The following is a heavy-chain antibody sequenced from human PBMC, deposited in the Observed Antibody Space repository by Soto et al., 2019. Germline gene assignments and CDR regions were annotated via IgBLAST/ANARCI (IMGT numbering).Heavy chain of an antibody. CDR3: ARFTPDSPLHFQH. J-gene: IGHJ1*01. CDR1: GGTFSSYA. V-gene: IGHV1-69*06. Sequence: GASVKVSCKASGGTFSSYAISWVRQAPGQGLEWMGGIIPIFGTANYAQKFQGRVTITADKSTSTAYMELSSLRSEDTAVYYCARFTPDSPLHFQHWGQGTLVTVSS. CDR2: IIPIFGTA. D-gene: IGHD3-22*01.